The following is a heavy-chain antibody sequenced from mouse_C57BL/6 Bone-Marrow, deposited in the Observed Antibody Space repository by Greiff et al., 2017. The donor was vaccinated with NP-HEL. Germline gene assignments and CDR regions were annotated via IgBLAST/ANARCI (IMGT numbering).Heavy chain of an antibody. CDR3: TTLFDYYGSSYAY. Sequence: VQLQQSGAELVRPGASVKLSCKASGFNIKDDYMHWVKQRPEQGLEWIGWVDPENGDTEYASKFQGKATITADTSSNTAYLQLSSLTSEDTAVYYGTTLFDYYGSSYAYWGQGTLVTVSA. D-gene: IGHD1-1*01. V-gene: IGHV14-4*01. CDR1: GFNIKDDY. J-gene: IGHJ3*01. CDR2: VDPENGDT.